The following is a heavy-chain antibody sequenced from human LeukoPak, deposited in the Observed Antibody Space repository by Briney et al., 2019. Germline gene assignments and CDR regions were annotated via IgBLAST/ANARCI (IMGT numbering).Heavy chain of an antibody. D-gene: IGHD3-3*01. V-gene: IGHV3-15*01. CDR1: GFTFSNAW. Sequence: PGGSLRLSGAASGFTFSNAWMGWVRQAPGKGLEWVGRIKSKTDGGTTDYAAPVKGRFTISRDDSKNTLYLQMNSLKTEDTAVYYCTTVGVTTKLRFLEWLRRYYMDVWGKGTTVTVSS. J-gene: IGHJ6*03. CDR3: TTVGVTTKLRFLEWLRRYYMDV. CDR2: IKSKTDGGTT.